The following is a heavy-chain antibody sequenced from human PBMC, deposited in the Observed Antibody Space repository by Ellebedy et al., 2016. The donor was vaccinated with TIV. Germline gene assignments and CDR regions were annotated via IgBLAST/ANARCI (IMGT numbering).Heavy chain of an antibody. V-gene: IGHV4-59*01. Sequence: MPSETLSLTCTVSGISIGSYCRNWIRQSPEQGLEWIGYIYYRGTTTYSPSLKSRATMSVETSKNQFSLRLTSATAADTAVYYCARRLHYGDWYFDLWGRGTLVTVSS. CDR1: GISIGSYC. J-gene: IGHJ2*01. CDR2: IYYRGTT. CDR3: ARRLHYGDWYFDL. D-gene: IGHD4-17*01.